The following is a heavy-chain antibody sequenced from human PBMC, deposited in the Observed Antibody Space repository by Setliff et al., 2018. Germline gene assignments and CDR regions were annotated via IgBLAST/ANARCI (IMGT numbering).Heavy chain of an antibody. CDR1: GYTFSDYW. Sequence: PGESLKISCRGSGYTFSDYWIGWVRQMPGKGLEWMGIIYPGDSDTRYSPSFQGQVTFSADKSISTAYLQWSSLKASGTATYYCARVVGADGMGIDYWGQGTVVTVSS. CDR2: IYPGDSDT. J-gene: IGHJ4*02. CDR3: ARVVGADGMGIDY. D-gene: IGHD2-15*01. V-gene: IGHV5-51*01.